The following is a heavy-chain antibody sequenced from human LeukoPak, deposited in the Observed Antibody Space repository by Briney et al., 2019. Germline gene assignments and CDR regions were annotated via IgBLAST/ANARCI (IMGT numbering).Heavy chain of an antibody. Sequence: GGFLRLSCAASGFTFSGFWMSWVRQAPGKGLEWVANIKVDGSEKNYVDSVRGRFTISRDNAKNSLYLQMNSLRAEDTAVYYCTRNGRSLDYWGQGTLVTVSS. V-gene: IGHV3-7*01. CDR2: IKVDGSEK. J-gene: IGHJ4*02. CDR1: GFTFSGFW. D-gene: IGHD2-15*01. CDR3: TRNGRSLDY.